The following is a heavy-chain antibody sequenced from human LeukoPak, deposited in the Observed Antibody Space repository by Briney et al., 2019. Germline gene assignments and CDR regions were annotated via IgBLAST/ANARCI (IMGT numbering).Heavy chain of an antibody. CDR1: GYSISSSNW. Sequence: PSETLSPTCAVSGYSISSSNWWGWIRQPPGKGLEWIGHIYYSGSTYYSPSLKSRVTMSVDTSKNQFSLKLSSVTAVDTAVYYCARRSAVAAYFDDRGRGTLVTVSS. V-gene: IGHV4-28*01. J-gene: IGHJ4*02. CDR2: IYYSGST. D-gene: IGHD6-19*01. CDR3: ARRSAVAAYFDD.